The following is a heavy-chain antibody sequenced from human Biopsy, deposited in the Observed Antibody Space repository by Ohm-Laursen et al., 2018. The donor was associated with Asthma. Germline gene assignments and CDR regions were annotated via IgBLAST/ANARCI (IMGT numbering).Heavy chain of an antibody. CDR3: ASSGGNYGFYGMDV. J-gene: IGHJ6*02. D-gene: IGHD4-11*01. Sequence: GASVKVSCKASGGTFNYAITWVRQAPGQGLEWMGGIIPIFGTTNSAQKFQGRVTITADESTSTGYMELSSLRSEDTAVYYCASSGGNYGFYGMDVWGPGTTVSVS. CDR2: IIPIFGTT. V-gene: IGHV1-69*13. CDR1: GGTFNYA.